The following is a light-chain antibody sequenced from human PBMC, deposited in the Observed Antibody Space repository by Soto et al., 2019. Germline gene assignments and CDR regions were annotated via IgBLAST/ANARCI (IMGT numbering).Light chain of an antibody. V-gene: IGLV2-8*01. Sequence: QSALTQPPSASGSPGQSVTISCTGTSSDVGGYNYVSWYQQHPGKAPKLMIYEVSKRPSGVPDRFSGSKSGNTASLTVSGLQAEDEADYYCRSYAGSSKVFGGGTQLTVL. CDR1: SSDVGGYNY. CDR3: RSYAGSSKV. J-gene: IGLJ2*01. CDR2: EVS.